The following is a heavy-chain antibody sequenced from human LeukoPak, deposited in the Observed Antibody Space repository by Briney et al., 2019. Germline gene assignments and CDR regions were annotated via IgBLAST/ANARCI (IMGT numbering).Heavy chain of an antibody. D-gene: IGHD3-22*01. Sequence: GGSLRLSCGASSQTSVHWVRQAPGEGLEWVAVASGETGNDFYADSVKGRFTISRDNSENTVVLQMTTLTSEDTAVYYCAKSRLFGPRGLDVWGQGTTVFVSS. J-gene: IGHJ6*02. CDR3: AKSRLFGPRGLDV. V-gene: IGHV3-30*18. CDR1: SQTS. CDR2: ASGETGND.